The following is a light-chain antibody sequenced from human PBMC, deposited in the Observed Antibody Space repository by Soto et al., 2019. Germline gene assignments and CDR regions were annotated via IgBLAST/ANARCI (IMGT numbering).Light chain of an antibody. Sequence: ETVLTQSPATLSLSPGERATLSCRASQSVKNFLAWYQQKPGQAPRLLIYDASNRATGIPARFSGSGSGTDFTLTISSLEPEDFAVYYCQQRINGWTFGQWTKVEIK. CDR3: QQRINGWT. CDR1: QSVKNF. J-gene: IGKJ1*01. V-gene: IGKV3-11*01. CDR2: DAS.